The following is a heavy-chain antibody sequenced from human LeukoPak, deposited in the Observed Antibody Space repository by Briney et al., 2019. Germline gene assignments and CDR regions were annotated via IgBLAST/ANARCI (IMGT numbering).Heavy chain of an antibody. Sequence: PSETLSLTCAVYGGSFSGYYWSWIRQAPGKVLEWIGEINHSGSTNYNPSLKSRVTISVDTSMNQFSLKLSSVTAADTAVYYCARHVTYCSGGSCYKFRFDPWGQGTLVTVSS. J-gene: IGHJ5*02. CDR2: INHSGST. D-gene: IGHD2-15*01. CDR1: GGSFSGYY. V-gene: IGHV4-34*01. CDR3: ARHVTYCSGGSCYKFRFDP.